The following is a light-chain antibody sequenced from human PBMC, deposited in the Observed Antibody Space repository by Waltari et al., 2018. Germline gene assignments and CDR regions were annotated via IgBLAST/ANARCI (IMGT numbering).Light chain of an antibody. Sequence: EIVMTQSPATLSVSPGERATLSCRASQSVTSNLAWYQQKPGQAPRLLIFGASTRAADIPARFSGSGSGTEFTLTISSLQSEDFAVYYCLQYNDWPPWTFGQGPKVEI. J-gene: IGKJ1*01. CDR2: GAS. CDR1: QSVTSN. CDR3: LQYNDWPPWT. V-gene: IGKV3-15*01.